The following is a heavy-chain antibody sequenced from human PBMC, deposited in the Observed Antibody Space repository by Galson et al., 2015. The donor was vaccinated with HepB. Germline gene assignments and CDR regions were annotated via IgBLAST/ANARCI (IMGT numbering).Heavy chain of an antibody. D-gene: IGHD3-3*01. CDR3: VRWDRYYDFWRGYPVPARPEC. J-gene: IGHJ4*02. CDR2: IYPGDSNI. V-gene: IGHV5-51*03. CDR1: GYTFPSYW. Sequence: QSGAEVKQPGQSLTISCPASGYTFPSYWIGWVRQMPGKGLEWMGIIYPGDSNIRYSPCFQGQVTISADRSTTTAYPQLASLKASDTAVYYCVRWDRYYDFWRGYPVPARPECWGQGTRVTVSS.